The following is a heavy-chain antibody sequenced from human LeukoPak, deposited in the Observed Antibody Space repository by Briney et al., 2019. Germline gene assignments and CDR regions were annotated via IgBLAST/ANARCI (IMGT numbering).Heavy chain of an antibody. CDR1: GYTFTSYY. Sequence: ASVKVSCKACGYTFTSYYMHWVRQAPGQGLEWMGIINPSGGSTSYAQKFQGRVTMTRDTSTSTVYMELSSLRSEDTAVYYCARDSKARNYYDSSGGPYYFDYWGQGTLVTVSS. J-gene: IGHJ4*02. V-gene: IGHV1-46*01. CDR3: ARDSKARNYYDSSGGPYYFDY. CDR2: INPSGGST. D-gene: IGHD3-22*01.